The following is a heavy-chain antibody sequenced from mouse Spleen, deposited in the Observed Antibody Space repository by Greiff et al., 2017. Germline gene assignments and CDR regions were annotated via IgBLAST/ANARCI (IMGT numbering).Heavy chain of an antibody. J-gene: IGHJ1*01. CDR3: ARHLGPWYFDV. D-gene: IGHD4-1*01. Sequence: EVKLVESGGGLVQPGGSLKLSCAASGFTFSSYTMSWVRQTPEKRLEWVAYISNGGGSTYYPDTVKGRFTISRDNAKNTLYLQMSSLKSEDTAMYYCARHLGPWYFDVWGAGTTVTVSS. V-gene: IGHV5-12-2*01. CDR2: ISNGGGST. CDR1: GFTFSSYT.